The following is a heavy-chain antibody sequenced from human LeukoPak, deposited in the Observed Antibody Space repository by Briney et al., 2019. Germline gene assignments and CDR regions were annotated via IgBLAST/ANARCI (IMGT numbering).Heavy chain of an antibody. CDR2: ISGRGGSK. CDR1: GFTFSNYA. J-gene: IGHJ4*02. D-gene: IGHD7-27*01. V-gene: IGHV3-23*01. Sequence: GGSLRLSCAASGFTFSNYAMNWVRQAPGKGMEGVSGISGRGGSKYYADSVKGRLTICRENSKNTRYMQMNSLRAEDTAVYYCAKAQELGNYEFFLFDYWGQGTLVTVSS. CDR3: AKAQELGNYEFFLFDY.